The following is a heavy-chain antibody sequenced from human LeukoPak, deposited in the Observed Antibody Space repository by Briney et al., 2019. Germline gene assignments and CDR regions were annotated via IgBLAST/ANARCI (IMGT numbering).Heavy chain of an antibody. D-gene: IGHD6-13*01. CDR2: IKQDGSEK. CDR1: GYTFSSYW. Sequence: GGSLRLSCAASGYTFSSYWMSWVRQAPGKGLEWVANIKQDGSEKYYVDSVKGRFTTSRDNAKNSLYLQMNSLRAEDTAVYYCAREGSSWYRREIDYWGQGTLVTVSS. V-gene: IGHV3-7*01. J-gene: IGHJ4*02. CDR3: AREGSSWYRREIDY.